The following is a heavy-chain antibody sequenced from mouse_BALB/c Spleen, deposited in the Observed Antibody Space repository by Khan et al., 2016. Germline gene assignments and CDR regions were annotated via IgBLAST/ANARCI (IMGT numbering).Heavy chain of an antibody. CDR3: SRPTLLRVLDY. CDR1: GFDFSRYW. Sequence: EVKLLESGGGLVQPGGSLKLSCAASGFDFSRYWMSWVRQAPGKGLEWIGEINPDSSTINYTPSLQDKFIISRDNAKNTLYLQMSKVRSEGTALYFCSRPTLLRVLDYWGQGTTLTVSS. V-gene: IGHV4-1*02. D-gene: IGHD1-2*01. CDR2: INPDSSTI. J-gene: IGHJ2*01.